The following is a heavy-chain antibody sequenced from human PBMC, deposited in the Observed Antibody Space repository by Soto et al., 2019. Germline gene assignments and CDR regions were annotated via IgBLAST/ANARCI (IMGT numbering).Heavy chain of an antibody. CDR2: INPESGGT. CDR3: ARIAEYSGRYFWSGYSLDCYYYCGMDV. J-gene: IGHJ6*02. D-gene: IGHD3-3*01. CDR1: GYTFTDYY. V-gene: IGHV1-2*06. Sequence: ASVTVSCTASGYTFTDYYMHWVRQAPGQGLEWMGRINPESGGTNYAQKLQGRVTMTTDTFTSTAYSELRSLRSDDTAVYYCARIAEYSGRYFWSGYSLDCYYYCGMDVWGQGTTVTSP.